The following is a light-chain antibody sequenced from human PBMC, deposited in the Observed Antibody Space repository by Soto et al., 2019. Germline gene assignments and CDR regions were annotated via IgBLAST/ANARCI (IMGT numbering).Light chain of an antibody. CDR1: SSNIGAGYD. J-gene: IGLJ2*01. Sequence: QSVLTQPPSVSGAPGQRVTISCTGSSSNIGAGYDVHWYQQLPGTAPKLLIYGNSNLPSGVPDRFSGSKSGTSASLGLTGXXXXXXXXYYCQSYDSSLSGVVFGGGTKVTV. CDR2: GNS. V-gene: IGLV1-40*01. CDR3: QSYDSSLSGVV.